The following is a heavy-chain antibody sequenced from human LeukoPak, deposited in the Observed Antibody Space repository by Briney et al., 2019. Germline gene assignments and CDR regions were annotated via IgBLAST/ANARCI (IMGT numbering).Heavy chain of an antibody. Sequence: GGSLRLSCAASGFTFSSYAMSLVRQAPGKGLEWVSAISGSGGSTYYTDSVKGRFTISRDNSRDTLYLQMNSLRAEDTALYYCAKSVVVTATYDAFDMWGQGTMVTVSS. J-gene: IGHJ3*02. CDR2: ISGSGGST. CDR3: AKSVVVTATYDAFDM. V-gene: IGHV3-23*01. CDR1: GFTFSSYA. D-gene: IGHD2-21*02.